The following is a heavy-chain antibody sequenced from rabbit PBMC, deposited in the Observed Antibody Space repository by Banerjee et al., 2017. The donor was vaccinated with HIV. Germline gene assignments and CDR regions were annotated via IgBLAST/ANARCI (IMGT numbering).Heavy chain of an antibody. Sequence: QSLEESGGDLVKPGASLTLTCTASGFSFSSSYYMCWVRQAPGKGLEWIACIYAGSGGSTYYASWAKGPFTISKTSSTTVTLQMTSLTAADTATYFCARDLAGVIGWNFNLWGQGTLVTVS. J-gene: IGHJ4*01. CDR2: IYAGSGGST. D-gene: IGHD4-1*01. V-gene: IGHV1S40*01. CDR1: GFSFSSSYY. CDR3: ARDLAGVIGWNFNL.